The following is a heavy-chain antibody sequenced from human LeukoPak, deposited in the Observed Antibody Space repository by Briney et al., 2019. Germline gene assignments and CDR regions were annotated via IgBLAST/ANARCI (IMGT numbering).Heavy chain of an antibody. CDR1: GFTFSSYA. D-gene: IGHD3-22*01. CDR2: ISYDGSNK. Sequence: GGSLRLSCAASGFTFSSYAMHWVRQAPGKGLEWVAVISYDGSNKYYADSVKGRFTISRDNSKNTLYLQMNSLRAEDTAVYYCAKSDRNYYDSSGYYGSYYYYGMDVWGQGTTVTVSS. V-gene: IGHV3-30*18. J-gene: IGHJ6*02. CDR3: AKSDRNYYDSSGYYGSYYYYGMDV.